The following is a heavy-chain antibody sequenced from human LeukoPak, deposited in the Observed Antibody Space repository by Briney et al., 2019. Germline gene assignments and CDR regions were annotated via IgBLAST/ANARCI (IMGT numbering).Heavy chain of an antibody. CDR2: ISSSNSDT. CDR1: GFIFSDYY. V-gene: IGHV3-11*03. J-gene: IGHJ4*02. D-gene: IGHD6-19*01. CDR3: ARLPYSSGWWFDY. Sequence: GGSLRLSCAASGFIFSDYYMSWIRQAPGKGLEWGSHISSSNSDTNYADSVKGRFTISRDNAKNSLYLQMNSLRAEDTAVYYCARLPYSSGWWFDYWGQGTLVTVSS.